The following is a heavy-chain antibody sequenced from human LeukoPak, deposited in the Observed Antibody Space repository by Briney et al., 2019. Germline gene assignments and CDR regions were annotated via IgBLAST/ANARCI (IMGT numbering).Heavy chain of an antibody. CDR1: GGSISSSSYY. J-gene: IGHJ6*03. D-gene: IGHD3-22*01. V-gene: IGHV4-39*02. Sequence: PSETLSLTCTVSGGSISSSSYYWGWIRQPPGKGLEWIGSIYYSGSTYYNPSLKSRVTISVDTSKNQFSLKLSSVTAADTAVYYCARDAHYYDSSGYYLRENYYYYYYMDVWGKGTTVTVSS. CDR3: ARDAHYYDSSGYYLRENYYYYYYMDV. CDR2: IYYSGST.